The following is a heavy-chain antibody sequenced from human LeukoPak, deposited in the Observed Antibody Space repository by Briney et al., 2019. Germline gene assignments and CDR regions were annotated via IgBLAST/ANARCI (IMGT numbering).Heavy chain of an antibody. CDR3: ARDDTAVAGTELDY. CDR2: ISSSSTNI. CDR1: GLTFSNYN. V-gene: IGHV3-21*01. J-gene: IGHJ4*02. Sequence: PGGSPRLSCAASGLTFSNYNMNWVRQAPGKGLEWVSYISSSSTNIYYTDSVKGRFTISRDNAKNSLYLQMNSLRAEDTAVYYCARDDTAVAGTELDYWGQGTLVTVSS. D-gene: IGHD6-19*01.